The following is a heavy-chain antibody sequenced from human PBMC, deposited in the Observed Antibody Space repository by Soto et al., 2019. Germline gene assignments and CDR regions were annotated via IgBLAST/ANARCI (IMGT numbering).Heavy chain of an antibody. Sequence: ASVKVSCKASGYTFTSYGISWVRQAPGQGLEWMGWISAYNGNTNYAQKLQGRVTMTTDTSTSTAYMELRSLRSDDTAVYYCARGGPVYDSSGYYYSFDYWGQGTLVTVS. V-gene: IGHV1-18*01. CDR1: GYTFTSYG. J-gene: IGHJ4*02. D-gene: IGHD3-22*01. CDR3: ARGGPVYDSSGYYYSFDY. CDR2: ISAYNGNT.